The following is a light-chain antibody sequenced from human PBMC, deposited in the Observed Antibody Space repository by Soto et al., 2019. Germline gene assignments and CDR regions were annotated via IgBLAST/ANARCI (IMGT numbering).Light chain of an antibody. CDR3: QQYNNSPLT. CDR2: GAS. V-gene: IGKV3-15*01. Sequence: EVVMTQSPATLSVSPGERATLSCRASQSVSSNLSWYHQKHGQAPRLLIYGASTRATGIPARFSGSGSGTEFTLTISSLQSEDFAIYYCQQYNNSPLTFGGGTKVEIK. J-gene: IGKJ4*01. CDR1: QSVSSN.